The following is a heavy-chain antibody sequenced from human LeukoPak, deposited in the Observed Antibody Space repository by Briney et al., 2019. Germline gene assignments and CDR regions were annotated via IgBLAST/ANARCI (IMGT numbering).Heavy chain of an antibody. V-gene: IGHV1-24*01. CDR1: GYTLTELS. J-gene: IGHJ4*02. CDR2: FDPEDGET. Sequence: ASVKVSCKVSGYTLTELSMHWVRQAPGKGLEWMGGFDPEDGETIYAQKFQGRVTMTEDTSTDTAYMELSSLRSDDTAVYYCARALSGGNARADEYWGQGTLVTVSS. D-gene: IGHD4-23*01. CDR3: ARALSGGNARADEY.